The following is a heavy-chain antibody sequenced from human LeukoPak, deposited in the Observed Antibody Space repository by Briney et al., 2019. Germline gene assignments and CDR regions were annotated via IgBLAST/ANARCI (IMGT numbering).Heavy chain of an antibody. D-gene: IGHD3-22*01. CDR2: IYTSGGT. Sequence: SEALSLTCTVSGGSIGSYYWSWIRQPAGKGLEWIGRIYTSGGTVYNPSLKSRVTMSVDTSKNQFSLKLSSVTAADTAVYYCARGVFYYDTSGRGYYFDYWGQGTLVTVSS. CDR3: ARGVFYYDTSGRGYYFDY. J-gene: IGHJ4*02. CDR1: GGSIGSYY. V-gene: IGHV4-4*07.